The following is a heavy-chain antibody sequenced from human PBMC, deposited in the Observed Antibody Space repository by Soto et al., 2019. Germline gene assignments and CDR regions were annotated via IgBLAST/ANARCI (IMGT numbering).Heavy chain of an antibody. CDR1: GYTFTSYD. CDR3: ARAGVVVAATPNWFDP. D-gene: IGHD2-15*01. V-gene: IGHV1-8*01. CDR2: MNPNSGNT. Sequence: GASVKVSCKASGYTFTSYDINWVRQATGQGLEWMGWMNPNSGNTGYAQKFQGRVTMTRNTSISTAYMELSSLRSEDTAVYYCARAGVVVAATPNWFDPWGQGTLVTVSS. J-gene: IGHJ5*02.